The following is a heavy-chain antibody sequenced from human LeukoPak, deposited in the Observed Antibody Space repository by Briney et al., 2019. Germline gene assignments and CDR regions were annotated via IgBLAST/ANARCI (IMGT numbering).Heavy chain of an antibody. CDR3: AKDSVGYGDYRNWFDP. D-gene: IGHD4-17*01. CDR1: GFTFSSYW. Sequence: PGGSLRLSCAASGFTFSSYWMNWVRQAPGKGLEWVANIKQDGSEKYYVDSVKGRFTISRDNAKNSLYLQMNSLRAEDTAVYYCAKDSVGYGDYRNWFDPWGQGTLVTVSS. J-gene: IGHJ5*02. CDR2: IKQDGSEK. V-gene: IGHV3-7*03.